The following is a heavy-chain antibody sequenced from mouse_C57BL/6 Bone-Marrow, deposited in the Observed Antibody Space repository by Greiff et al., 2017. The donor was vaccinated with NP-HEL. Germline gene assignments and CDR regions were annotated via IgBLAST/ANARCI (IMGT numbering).Heavy chain of an antibody. CDR1: GFTFSNYW. J-gene: IGHJ4*01. Sequence: EVQVVESGGGLVQPGGSMKLSCVASGFTFSNYWMNWVRQSPEQGLEWVAQIRLKSDNYATHYAESVKGRFTISRDDSKSSVYLQMNNLRAEDTGIYYCADGYPDYWGQGTSVTVSS. D-gene: IGHD2-3*01. CDR3: ADGYPDY. V-gene: IGHV6-3*01. CDR2: IRLKSDNYAT.